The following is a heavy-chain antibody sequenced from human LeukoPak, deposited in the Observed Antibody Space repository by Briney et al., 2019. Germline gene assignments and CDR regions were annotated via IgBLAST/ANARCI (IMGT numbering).Heavy chain of an antibody. CDR3: ARSGFDY. D-gene: IGHD1-1*01. CDR1: GFTFSSYS. V-gene: IGHV3-21*01. J-gene: IGHJ4*02. Sequence: GGPLSLSCAASGFTFSSYSMNWVRKAPGKGLEWVSSISSSSSYIYYADSVKGRFTISRDNAKNSLYLQMNSLRAEDTAVYYCARSGFDYWGQGTLVTVSS. CDR2: ISSSSSYI.